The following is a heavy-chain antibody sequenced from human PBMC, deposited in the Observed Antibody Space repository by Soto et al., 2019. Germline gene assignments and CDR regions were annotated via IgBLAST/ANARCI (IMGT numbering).Heavy chain of an antibody. J-gene: IGHJ3*01. D-gene: IGHD2-21*02. CDR2: VICGSGRT. Sequence: SVKVSCKTSGFAYTNSAVQWVRPARGQRREWIVWVICGSGRTNYPREAQERVTISRDTSTSTAYMELSGLRFEDTAIYYCVAELYSGGGCCSFDFWG. CDR3: VAELYSGGGCCSFDF. CDR1: GFAYTNSA. V-gene: IGHV1-58*01.